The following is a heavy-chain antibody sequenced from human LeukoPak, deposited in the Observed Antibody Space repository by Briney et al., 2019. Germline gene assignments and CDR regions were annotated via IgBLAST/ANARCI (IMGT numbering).Heavy chain of an antibody. CDR1: GYTLTELS. D-gene: IGHD3-10*01. Sequence: ASVKVSCKVSGYTLTELSIYWVRQAPEKGLEWMGSFDCEDRDIIYAPKFQDRVTMTVDTSTDTAYMELNSLRSEDTAVYYCATRTPLIRGIIRTYFYLGMDVWGQGTTVIVSS. J-gene: IGHJ6*02. V-gene: IGHV1-24*01. CDR3: ATRTPLIRGIIRTYFYLGMDV. CDR2: FDCEDRDI.